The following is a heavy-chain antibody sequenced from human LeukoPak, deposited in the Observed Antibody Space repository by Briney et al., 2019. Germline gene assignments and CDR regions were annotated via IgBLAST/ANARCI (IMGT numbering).Heavy chain of an antibody. D-gene: IGHD3-10*01. Sequence: SETLSLTCAVYGGSFSGYYWSWIRQPPGKGLEWIGEINHSGSTNYNPSLKSRVTISVGTSKNQFSLKLSSVTAADTAVYYCARLYYYGSGSYKWGQGTLVTVSS. J-gene: IGHJ4*02. CDR2: INHSGST. CDR1: GGSFSGYY. CDR3: ARLYYYGSGSYK. V-gene: IGHV4-34*01.